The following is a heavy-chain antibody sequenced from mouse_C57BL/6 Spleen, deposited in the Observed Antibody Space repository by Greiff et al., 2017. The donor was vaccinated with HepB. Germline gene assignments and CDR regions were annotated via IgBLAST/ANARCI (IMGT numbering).Heavy chain of an antibody. D-gene: IGHD1-1*01. CDR3: ARREVYYYGSSPYAMDY. Sequence: VQLQQSGAELARPGASVKLSCKASGYTFTSYGISWVKQRTGQGLEWIGEIYPRSGNTYYNEKFKGKATLTADKSSSTAYMELRSLTSEDSAVYFCARREVYYYGSSPYAMDYWGQGTSVTVSS. CDR2: IYPRSGNT. J-gene: IGHJ4*01. V-gene: IGHV1-81*01. CDR1: GYTFTSYG.